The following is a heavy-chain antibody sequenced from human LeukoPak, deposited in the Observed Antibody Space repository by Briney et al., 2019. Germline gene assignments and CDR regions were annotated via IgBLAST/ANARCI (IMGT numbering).Heavy chain of an antibody. CDR2: INPSGGST. D-gene: IGHD2-2*01. Sequence: ASVKVSCKASGYTFTSYYMHWVRQAPGQGLEWMGIINPSGGSTSYAQKLRRRVTMTGDTPTGTVYMELSALRSDDAAVYYCARGGDWCSSTSCYPYYFDYWGQGALVTVSS. V-gene: IGHV1-46*01. CDR1: GYTFTSYY. J-gene: IGHJ4*02. CDR3: ARGGDWCSSTSCYPYYFDY.